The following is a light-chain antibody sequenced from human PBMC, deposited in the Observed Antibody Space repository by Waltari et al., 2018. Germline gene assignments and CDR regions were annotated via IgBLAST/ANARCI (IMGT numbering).Light chain of an antibody. CDR1: SIDIGHYDY. Sequence: QSALTQPASVSGSPGQSISISCTGTSIDIGHYDYVSWYQQQPGKAPKMIIYDVSHRPSGVSHRFSCSKSGNTASLIISGLQSEDEGDYYCSSYSGTNTRVIFGGGTKLTVL. V-gene: IGLV2-14*03. CDR3: SSYSGTNTRVI. CDR2: DVS. J-gene: IGLJ2*01.